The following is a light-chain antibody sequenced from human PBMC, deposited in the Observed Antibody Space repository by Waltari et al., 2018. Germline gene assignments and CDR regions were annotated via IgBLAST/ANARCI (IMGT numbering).Light chain of an antibody. Sequence: QSALTQPAPVSGSPGQSITISCSGTSGDSGTYNSVAWFQQHPGKAPKILMHDVNQRPSGVSDGFTGSKSGYTASLTISGLQAEDEADYYCSSYTRRSTLIFGGGTKVTVL. CDR3: SSYTRRSTLI. CDR1: SGDSGTYNS. V-gene: IGLV2-14*03. CDR2: DVN. J-gene: IGLJ2*01.